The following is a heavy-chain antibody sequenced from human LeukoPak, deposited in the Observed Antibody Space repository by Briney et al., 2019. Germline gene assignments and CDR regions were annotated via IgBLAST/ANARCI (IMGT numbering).Heavy chain of an antibody. CDR2: IDPSDSYT. Sequence: GESLQISCKGSGYSFTSYWISWVRQMPGKGLEWMGRIDPSDSYTNYSPSFQGHVTISADKSISTAYLQWSSLKASDTAMYYCARVLNYYDSSGYYNMDVWGQGTTVTVSS. J-gene: IGHJ6*03. V-gene: IGHV5-10-1*01. CDR3: ARVLNYYDSSGYYNMDV. CDR1: GYSFTSYW. D-gene: IGHD3-22*01.